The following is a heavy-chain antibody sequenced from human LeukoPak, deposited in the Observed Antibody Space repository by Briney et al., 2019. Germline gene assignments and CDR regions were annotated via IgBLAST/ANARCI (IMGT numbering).Heavy chain of an antibody. D-gene: IGHD6-13*01. V-gene: IGHV4-59*01. CDR3: ARDRLGAAADAFDI. CDR1: GASINGYY. CDR2: IYYSGST. Sequence: PSETLSLTCTVSGASINGYYWSWIRQPPGKGLEWIGYIYYSGSTNYNPSLKSRVTISVDTSKNQFSLKLSSVTAADTAVYYCARDRLGAAADAFDIWGQGTMVTVSS. J-gene: IGHJ3*02.